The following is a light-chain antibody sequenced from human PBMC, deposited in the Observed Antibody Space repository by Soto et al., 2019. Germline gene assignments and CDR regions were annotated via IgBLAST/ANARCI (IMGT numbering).Light chain of an antibody. V-gene: IGLV1-51*01. CDR1: SSNIGNNY. CDR2: DNN. CDR3: GTWDSRRRVVV. J-gene: IGLJ2*01. Sequence: QSVLTQPPSVSAAPRQKVAISCSGSSSNIGNNYVSWYHRVPGSAPKLLIYDNNERPSGIPDRFSGSKSGTSATLDITGLQTGDEGDYYCGTWDSRRRVVVFGGGTMLTVL.